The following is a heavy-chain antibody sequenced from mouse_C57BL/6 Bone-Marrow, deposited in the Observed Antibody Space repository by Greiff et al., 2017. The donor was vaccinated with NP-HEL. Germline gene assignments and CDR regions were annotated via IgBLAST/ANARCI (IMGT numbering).Heavy chain of an antibody. CDR1: GYTFTSYD. CDR2: IYPRDGST. D-gene: IGHD2-5*01. V-gene: IGHV1-85*01. Sequence: QVQLQQSGPELVKPGASVKLSCKASGYTFTSYDINWVKQRPGQGLEWIGWIYPRDGSTKYNEKFKGKATLTVDTSSSTAYMELHSLTSEDSAVYFCASCSNFTWFAYWGQGTLVTVSA. CDR3: ASCSNFTWFAY. J-gene: IGHJ3*01.